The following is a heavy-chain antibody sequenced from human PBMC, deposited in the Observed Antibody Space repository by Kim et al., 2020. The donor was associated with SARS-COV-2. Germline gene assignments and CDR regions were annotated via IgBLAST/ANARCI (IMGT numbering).Heavy chain of an antibody. Sequence: GGSLRLSCAASGFTVSSNYMSWVRQAPGKGLEWISVIYSGGSTFYADSVKGRFTISRHNSKNTLYLQVNSLRAEDTAVYYCARDHYDSSGYYYYGMDVWGQGTTVTDSS. D-gene: IGHD3-22*01. CDR3: ARDHYDSSGYYYYGMDV. J-gene: IGHJ6*02. CDR2: IYSGGST. CDR1: GFTVSSNY. V-gene: IGHV3-53*04.